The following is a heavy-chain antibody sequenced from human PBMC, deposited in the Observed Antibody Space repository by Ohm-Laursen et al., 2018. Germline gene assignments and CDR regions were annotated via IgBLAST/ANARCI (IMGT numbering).Heavy chain of an antibody. CDR1: GESISGYY. V-gene: IGHV4-4*07. D-gene: IGHD6-19*01. CDR3: ARDGSGWYSH. CDR2: IYSSGNT. Sequence: SDTLSLTCTVSGESISGYYWNWIRLPAGKGLEWIGRIYSSGNTIYSPSLKSRVTMSVDTSKNQFSLKLNSVTAADTAVYYCARDGSGWYSHWGQGTLVTVSS. J-gene: IGHJ4*02.